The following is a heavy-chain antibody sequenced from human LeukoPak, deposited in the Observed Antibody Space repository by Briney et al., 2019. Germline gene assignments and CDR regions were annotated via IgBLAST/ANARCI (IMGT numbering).Heavy chain of an antibody. CDR2: ISGSGGST. Sequence: PGGSLRLSCAASGFTFSSYAMSWVRQAPGKGLEWVSAISGSGGSTYYADSVKGRFTISRDNSKNTLYLQMNSLRAEDTAVYYCAKDLYLIYCGGGSCYSRAQQGFDHWGQGTLVTVSS. J-gene: IGHJ5*02. V-gene: IGHV3-23*01. CDR1: GFTFSSYA. D-gene: IGHD2-15*01. CDR3: AKDLYLIYCGGGSCYSRAQQGFDH.